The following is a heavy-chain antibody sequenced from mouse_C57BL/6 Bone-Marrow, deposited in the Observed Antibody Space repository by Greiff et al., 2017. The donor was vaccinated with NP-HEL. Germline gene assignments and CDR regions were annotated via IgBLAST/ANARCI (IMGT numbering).Heavy chain of an antibody. Sequence: EVKLMESGPGLVKPSQSLSLTCSVTGYSITSGYYWNWIRQFPGNKLEWMGYISYDGSNNYNPSLKNRISITRDTSKNQFFLKLNSVTTEDTATYYCARGDYGSFYYFDYWGQGTTLTVSS. CDR2: ISYDGSN. D-gene: IGHD1-1*01. J-gene: IGHJ2*01. V-gene: IGHV3-6*01. CDR3: ARGDYGSFYYFDY. CDR1: GYSITSGYY.